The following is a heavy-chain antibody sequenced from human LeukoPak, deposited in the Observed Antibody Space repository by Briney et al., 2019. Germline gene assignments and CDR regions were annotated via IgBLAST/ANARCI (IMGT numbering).Heavy chain of an antibody. CDR2: IKQDGSEK. Sequence: GGSLRLSCAASGITFSSFWMSWVRQAPGKGREWGANIKQDGSEKYYVDSVKGRCTISRDNDKNPLYLQMNSLRAEDTAVYYCARPIVATNLDYWGQGTLVTVSS. J-gene: IGHJ4*02. V-gene: IGHV3-7*05. D-gene: IGHD5-12*01. CDR1: GITFSSFW. CDR3: ARPIVATNLDY.